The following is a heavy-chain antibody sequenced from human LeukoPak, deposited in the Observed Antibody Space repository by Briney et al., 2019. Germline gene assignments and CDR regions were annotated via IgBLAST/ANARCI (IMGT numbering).Heavy chain of an antibody. D-gene: IGHD3-9*01. CDR3: ASTTPYYDILTGYPLPDY. Sequence: SETLSLTCAVYGGSFSGYYWSWIRQPPGKGLEWIGEINHSGSTNYNPSLKSRVTISVDTSENQFSLKLSSVTAADTAVYYCASTTPYYDILTGYPLPDYWGQGTLVTVSS. J-gene: IGHJ4*02. V-gene: IGHV4-34*01. CDR1: GGSFSGYY. CDR2: INHSGST.